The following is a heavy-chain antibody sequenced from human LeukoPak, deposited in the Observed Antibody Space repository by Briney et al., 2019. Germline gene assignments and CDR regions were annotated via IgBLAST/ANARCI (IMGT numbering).Heavy chain of an antibody. J-gene: IGHJ6*02. V-gene: IGHV3-11*01. CDR1: GFTFSDYY. Sequence: GRSLRLSCAASGFTFSDYYMSWIRQAPGKGLEWVSYISSSGSTIYYADSVKGRFTISRDNAKNSLYLQMNSLRAEDTAVYYCARNMGIVEVEHYYYYGMDVWGQGTTVTVSS. CDR2: ISSSGSTI. D-gene: IGHD3-22*01. CDR3: ARNMGIVEVEHYYYYGMDV.